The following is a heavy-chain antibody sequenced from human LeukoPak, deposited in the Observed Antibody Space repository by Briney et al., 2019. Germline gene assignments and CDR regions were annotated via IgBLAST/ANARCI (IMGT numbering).Heavy chain of an antibody. V-gene: IGHV1-46*01. Sequence: ASVKVSCKASGYTFTSYYMHWVRQAPGQGLGWMGIINPSGGSTSYAQKSQGRVTMTRDTSTSTVYMELSSLRSEDAAVYYCAREDTPKIDYWGQGTLVIVSS. CDR1: GYTFTSYY. D-gene: IGHD5-18*01. CDR3: AREDTPKIDY. CDR2: INPSGGST. J-gene: IGHJ4*02.